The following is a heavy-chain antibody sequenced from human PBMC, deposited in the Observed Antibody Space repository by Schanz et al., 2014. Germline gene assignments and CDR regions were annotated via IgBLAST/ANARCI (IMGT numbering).Heavy chain of an antibody. CDR3: ARDGGRDGYNLAFDV. Sequence: QVQLVESGGGLVKPGGSLRLSCAASGFTFSDDYMSWIRQPPGKGLEWISSMYINSGSTQYADSVKGRFIISRDSSKNTLFLQMNSLRAEDTAVYFCARDGGRDGYNLAFDVWGQGTLVTVSS. D-gene: IGHD5-12*01. V-gene: IGHV3-11*05. J-gene: IGHJ3*01. CDR1: GFTFSDDY. CDR2: MYINSGST.